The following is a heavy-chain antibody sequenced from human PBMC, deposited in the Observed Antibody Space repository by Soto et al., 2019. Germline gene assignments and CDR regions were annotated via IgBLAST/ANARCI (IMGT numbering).Heavy chain of an antibody. V-gene: IGHV4-31*03. CDR1: GGSISSGGYY. Sequence: SETLSLTCTVSGGSISSGGYYWSWVRQNPRRGLEWIGNIYYSGNTYYNPSLKSRLTISVDTSKNQFSLNLSSVTAADTAVYYCARDRLMATAGTARHYFGLDVWGQGTTVTVSS. CDR2: IYYSGNT. J-gene: IGHJ6*02. CDR3: ARDRLMATAGTARHYFGLDV. D-gene: IGHD5-18*01.